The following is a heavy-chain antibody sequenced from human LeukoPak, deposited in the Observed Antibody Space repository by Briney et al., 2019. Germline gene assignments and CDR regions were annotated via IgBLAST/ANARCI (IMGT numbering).Heavy chain of an antibody. D-gene: IGHD3-3*01. CDR3: ARADYDFWSGYFDY. CDR1: GGSFSGYY. Sequence: SETLSLTCAVYGGSFSGYYWGWIRQPPGKGLEWIGEINHSGSTNYNPSLKSRVTISVDTSKNQFSLKLSSVTAADTAVYYCARADYDFWSGYFDYWGQGTLVTVSS. V-gene: IGHV4-34*01. J-gene: IGHJ4*02. CDR2: INHSGST.